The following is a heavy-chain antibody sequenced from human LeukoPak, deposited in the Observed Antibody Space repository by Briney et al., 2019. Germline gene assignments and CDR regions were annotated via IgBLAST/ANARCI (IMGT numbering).Heavy chain of an antibody. CDR3: ARDADSTGYYRHFDF. V-gene: IGHV3-30*04. D-gene: IGHD3-9*01. CDR2: ISYDDTNK. Sequence: GGSLRLSCAASGFTFSNYALHWVRQAPGKGLEWVAVISYDDTNKYYVDSVKGRFTISRDNSKNTLYLQMNSLRAEDTAVYYCARDADSTGYYRHFDFWGQGTLVTVSS. J-gene: IGHJ4*02. CDR1: GFTFSNYA.